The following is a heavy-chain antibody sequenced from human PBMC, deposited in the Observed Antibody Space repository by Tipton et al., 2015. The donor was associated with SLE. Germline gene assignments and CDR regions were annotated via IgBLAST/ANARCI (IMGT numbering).Heavy chain of an antibody. J-gene: IGHJ5*02. CDR1: GFTFRDSW. CDR3: ARDLVKAATGTWFDT. Sequence: SLRLSCVGSGFTFRDSWMNWVRRAPGKGLEWVANIKEDGSEKHYVDSVKDRLTISRDNAKNSLYLQMNSLRAEDTAVYYCARDLVKAATGTWFDTWGQGALVTVSS. CDR2: IKEDGSEK. D-gene: IGHD6-13*01. V-gene: IGHV3-7*01.